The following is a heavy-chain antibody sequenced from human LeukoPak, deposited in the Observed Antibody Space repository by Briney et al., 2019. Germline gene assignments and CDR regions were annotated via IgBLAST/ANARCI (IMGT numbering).Heavy chain of an antibody. CDR2: IYYSGST. J-gene: IGHJ5*02. CDR1: GGSISSGDYY. Sequence: PSETLSLTCTVSGGSISSGDYYWGWLRQPPGRGLEWVGYIYYSGSTYYNPSLKSRVTISVDTSKNQFSLKLSSVTAADTAVYYCARLYYDILTGSPNWFDPWGQGTLVTVSS. D-gene: IGHD3-9*01. CDR3: ARLYYDILTGSPNWFDP. V-gene: IGHV4-30-4*08.